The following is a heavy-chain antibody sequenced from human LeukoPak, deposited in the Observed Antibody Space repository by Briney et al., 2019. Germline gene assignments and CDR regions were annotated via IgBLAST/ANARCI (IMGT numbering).Heavy chain of an antibody. Sequence: GGSLRLSCAASGFTFSSYAMSWVRQAPGKGLEWVSAISGSGGSTYYADSVKGRSTISRDNSKNTLYLQMNSLRAEDTAVYYCAKVRGANWNPFDYWGQGTLVTVSS. J-gene: IGHJ4*02. D-gene: IGHD1-20*01. CDR3: AKVRGANWNPFDY. CDR1: GFTFSSYA. CDR2: ISGSGGST. V-gene: IGHV3-23*01.